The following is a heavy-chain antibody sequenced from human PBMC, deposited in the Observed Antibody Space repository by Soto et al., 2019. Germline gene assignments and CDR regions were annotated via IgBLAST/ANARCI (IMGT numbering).Heavy chain of an antibody. J-gene: IGHJ6*03. CDR2: ISGSGGST. CDR1: GFPFSSYA. V-gene: IGHV3-23*01. CDR3: AKDHDPYYYYYMDV. D-gene: IGHD1-1*01. Sequence: GGSLRLSCAASGFPFSSYAMSWVRQAPGKGLEWVSAISGSGGSTYYAGSVKGRFTISRDNSKNTLYLQMNSLRAEDTAVYYCAKDHDPYYYYYMDVWGKGTTVTVS.